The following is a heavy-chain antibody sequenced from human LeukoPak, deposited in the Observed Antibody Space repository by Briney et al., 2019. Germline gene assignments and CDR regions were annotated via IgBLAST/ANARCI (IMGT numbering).Heavy chain of an antibody. Sequence: SETLSLTCTVSGGSISSYYWSWIRQPAGKGLEWIGRIYTSGSTNYNPSLKSRVTMSVDTSKNQFSLKLSSVTAADTAVYYCARALSPYSSSSGPLGYFDHWGQGTLVTVSS. CDR3: ARALSPYSSSSGPLGYFDH. J-gene: IGHJ4*02. D-gene: IGHD6-6*01. CDR2: IYTSGST. V-gene: IGHV4-4*07. CDR1: GGSISSYY.